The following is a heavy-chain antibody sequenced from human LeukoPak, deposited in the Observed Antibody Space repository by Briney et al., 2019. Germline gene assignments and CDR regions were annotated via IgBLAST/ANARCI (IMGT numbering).Heavy chain of an antibody. CDR1: GGSISSSSYY. CDR3: ARLLRSSAYYFDY. J-gene: IGHJ4*02. D-gene: IGHD4-17*01. CDR2: IYYSGST. Sequence: PSETLSLTCTVSGGSISSSSYYWGWIRQPPGKGLEWIGSIYYSGSTYYIAPLKSRVTISVDTSKDQFSLKLISVTAADTAVYYCARLLRSSAYYFDYWGQGTLVTVSS. V-gene: IGHV4-39*01.